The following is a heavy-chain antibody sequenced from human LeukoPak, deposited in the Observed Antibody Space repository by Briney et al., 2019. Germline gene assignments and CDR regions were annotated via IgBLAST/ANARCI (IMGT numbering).Heavy chain of an antibody. J-gene: IGHJ4*02. CDR3: ASSPSPKTHFDY. Sequence: PSETLSLTCVVSGGSFRGYYWGWIRQPPGKGLEWIGSIYYSGSTYYNPSLKSRVTISVDTPKNQFSLKLSSVTAADTAVYYCASSPSPKTHFDYWGQGTLVTVSS. CDR2: IYYSGST. D-gene: IGHD2-2*01. CDR1: GGSFRGYY. V-gene: IGHV4-39*01.